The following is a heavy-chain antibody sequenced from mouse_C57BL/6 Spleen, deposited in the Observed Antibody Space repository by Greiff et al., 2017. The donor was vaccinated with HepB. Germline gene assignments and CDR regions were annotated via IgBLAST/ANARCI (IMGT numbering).Heavy chain of an antibody. Sequence: QVQLQQSGPGLVQPSQSLSITCTVSGFSLTSYGVHWVRQSPGKGLEWLGVIWSGGSTDYNAAFISRLSISKDNSKSQVFFKMNSLQADDTAIYYCARDTTVVATYWYFDVWGTGTTVTVSS. CDR3: ARDTTVVATYWYFDV. CDR1: GFSLTSYG. J-gene: IGHJ1*03. CDR2: IWSGGST. D-gene: IGHD1-1*01. V-gene: IGHV2-2*01.